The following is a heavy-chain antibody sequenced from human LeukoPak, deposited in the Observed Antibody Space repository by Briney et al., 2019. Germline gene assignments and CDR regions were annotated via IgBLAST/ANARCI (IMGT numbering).Heavy chain of an antibody. Sequence: SETLSLTCTVSGGSISSYYWSWIRQPPGKGLEWIGEIYYSGRTNYNPSLKSRVTISLDTSKNQFSLTVSSVTAADTAVYYCATDSGWYGGQRFDYWGQGTLVTVSS. CDR2: IYYSGRT. D-gene: IGHD6-19*01. J-gene: IGHJ4*02. CDR1: GGSISSYY. V-gene: IGHV4-59*12. CDR3: ATDSGWYGGQRFDY.